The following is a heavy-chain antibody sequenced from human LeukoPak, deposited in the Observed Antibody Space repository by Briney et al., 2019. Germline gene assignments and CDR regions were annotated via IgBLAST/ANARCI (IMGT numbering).Heavy chain of an antibody. Sequence: SETLSLTCTVSGVSIRSSNYFWGWIRQPPGKGLEWIGTIFDNGTTYYRQSLKARVTIFVDTSKNQFSLNLRSLTATDTAVYYCAYTRSYDLFEFWGQGTLVTVSS. CDR2: IFDNGTT. D-gene: IGHD1-26*01. J-gene: IGHJ4*02. CDR1: GVSIRSSNYF. CDR3: AYTRSYDLFEF. V-gene: IGHV4-39*01.